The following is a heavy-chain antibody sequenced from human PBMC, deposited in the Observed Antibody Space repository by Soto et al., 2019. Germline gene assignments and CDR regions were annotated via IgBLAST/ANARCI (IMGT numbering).Heavy chain of an antibody. J-gene: IGHJ4*02. D-gene: IGHD3-10*01. V-gene: IGHV3-7*03. CDR3: VTRTRGGPFDH. CDR1: GFRFTTYW. CDR2: IRQDGSET. Sequence: EVQLVESGGDLVQPGGSLRLSCAASGFRFTTYWMTWVRQAPGKGLEWVAIIRQDGSETKYGDSVKGRFTISRDNAKNSAYLQMNGLEAEDTAVYYCVTRTRGGPFDHWGQGTLVTVSS.